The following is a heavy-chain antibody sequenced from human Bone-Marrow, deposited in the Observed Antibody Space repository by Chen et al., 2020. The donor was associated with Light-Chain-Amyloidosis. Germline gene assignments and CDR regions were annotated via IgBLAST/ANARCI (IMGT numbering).Heavy chain of an antibody. V-gene: IGHV5-51*01. J-gene: IGHJ4*02. CDR1: GYTFPNYW. CDR2: IYPDDSDA. D-gene: IGHD5-12*01. Sequence: EVQLEQSGPEVKKPGESLKISCKGSGYTFPNYWIGWVRQMSGKGLEWMGVIYPDDSDASYRPSFEGQVTISADKSITTAYLQWRSLKASDTAMYYCARRRDGYNFDYLGQGTLGTVSS. CDR3: ARRRDGYNFDY.